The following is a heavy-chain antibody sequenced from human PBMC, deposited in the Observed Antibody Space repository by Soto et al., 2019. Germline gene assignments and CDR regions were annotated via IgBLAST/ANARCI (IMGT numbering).Heavy chain of an antibody. CDR1: GGTFSRYA. J-gene: IGHJ4*02. CDR3: ARCPGDYYDSSGSTLHPLDY. CDR2: IIPIFGTA. Sequence: QVQLVQSGAEVKKPGSSVKVSCTASGGTFSRYAISWVRQAPGQGLEWMGGIIPIFGTANYAQKLQGRVTITADESTSTAYMELSSLKSEDTAVYYCARCPGDYYDSSGSTLHPLDYWGQGTLVTVSS. D-gene: IGHD3-22*01. V-gene: IGHV1-69*01.